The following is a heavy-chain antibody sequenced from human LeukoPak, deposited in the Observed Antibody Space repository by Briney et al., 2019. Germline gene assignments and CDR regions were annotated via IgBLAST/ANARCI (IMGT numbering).Heavy chain of an antibody. CDR3: ARVDYRYYYYYMDV. CDR1: GGSISSFY. V-gene: IGHV4-59*01. J-gene: IGHJ6*03. Sequence: SETLSLTCTVSGGSISSFYWSWIRQPPGKGLEWIGYISYSGSTNYNPSLRSRVTISVDTSKNQFSLKLSSVTAADTAVYYCARVDYRYYYYYMDVSGKGTTVTVSS. D-gene: IGHD3-16*01. CDR2: ISYSGST.